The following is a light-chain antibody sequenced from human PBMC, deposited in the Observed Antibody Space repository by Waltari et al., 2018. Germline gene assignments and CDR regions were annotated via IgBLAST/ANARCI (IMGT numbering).Light chain of an antibody. Sequence: QSVLTQPPSVSGAPGQRVTISCPGSSSNLGAGYDVPWYQHLPGTAPKLLIYGNRNRPSGVPDRFSGSKSGTSASLAITGLQAENEADYYCQSYDSSLSGSRVVFGGGTKLTVL. J-gene: IGLJ2*01. CDR3: QSYDSSLSGSRVV. V-gene: IGLV1-40*01. CDR2: GNR. CDR1: SSNLGAGYD.